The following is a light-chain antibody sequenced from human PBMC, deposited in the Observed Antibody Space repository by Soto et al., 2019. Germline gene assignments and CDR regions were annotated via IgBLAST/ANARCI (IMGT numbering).Light chain of an antibody. CDR1: QSVSRN. Sequence: EIVMTQSPATLSVSPGERATLSCRASQSVSRNLAWYQQKPGQAPRLLIYGASTRATGIPARFSGSGSGTEFTLTISSLQYEDFAVYYCQQYNNWTRTFGQGTKVDIK. CDR3: QQYNNWTRT. CDR2: GAS. J-gene: IGKJ1*01. V-gene: IGKV3-15*01.